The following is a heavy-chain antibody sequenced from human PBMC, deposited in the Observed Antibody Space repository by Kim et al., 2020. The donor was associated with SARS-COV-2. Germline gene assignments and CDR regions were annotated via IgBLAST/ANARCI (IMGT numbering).Heavy chain of an antibody. D-gene: IGHD3-16*01. J-gene: IGHJ3*02. V-gene: IGHV3-30*03. CDR1: GFSLRSYA. CDR2: ISSNGKNE. CDR3: VRKGPRSAAYYAWDKPDAFDI. Sequence: GGSLRLSCAASGFSLRSYAMHWVRQAPGKGLEWVALISSNGKNENYADSVKGRFAVSRDSSNNTVTLQLAILRPDDTAVYYCVRKGPRSAAYYAWDKPDAFDIWGRGTMVTVSS.